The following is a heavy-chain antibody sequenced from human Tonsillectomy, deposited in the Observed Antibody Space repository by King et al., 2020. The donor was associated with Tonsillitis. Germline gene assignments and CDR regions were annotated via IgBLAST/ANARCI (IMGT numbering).Heavy chain of an antibody. CDR2: INQDGSKR. V-gene: IGHV3-7*01. CDR3: ARDPNPVPGVSFDY. CDR1: GFTFSSDW. D-gene: IGHD2-8*02. J-gene: IGHJ4*02. Sequence: VQLVESGGGLVQPGGSLKLSCAASGFTFSSDWMNWVRQAPGKGLEWVANINQDGSKRYYVDSVKGRFTISRDNAENSLYLQMNSLRAEDTAVYYCARDPNPVPGVSFDYGGQGTLVAVSS.